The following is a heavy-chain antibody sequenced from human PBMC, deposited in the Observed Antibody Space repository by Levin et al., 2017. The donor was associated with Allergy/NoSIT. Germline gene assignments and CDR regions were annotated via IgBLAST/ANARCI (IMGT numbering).Heavy chain of an antibody. J-gene: IGHJ4*02. V-gene: IGHV4-39*01. CDR1: GGSISSSSYY. CDR2: IYYSGST. Sequence: SETLSLTCTVSGGSISSSSYYWGWIRQPPGKGLEWIGSIYYSGSTYYNPSLKSRVTISVDTSKNQFSLKLSSVTAADTAVYYCASEPDIVATTITPHWGQGTLVTVSS. CDR3: ASEPDIVATTITPH. D-gene: IGHD5-12*01.